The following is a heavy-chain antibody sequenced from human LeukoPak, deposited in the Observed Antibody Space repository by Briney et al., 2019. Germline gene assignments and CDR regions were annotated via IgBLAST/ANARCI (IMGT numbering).Heavy chain of an antibody. D-gene: IGHD3-3*01. CDR3: ARDEKEWLALDY. Sequence: GGSLRLSCAASGFTVSSNYMSWVRQAPGKGLEWVSVIYSGGSTYYADSVKGRFTISRDNSKNTLYLQMNSLRAEDTAVYYCARDEKEWLALDYWGQGTLVTVSS. CDR2: IYSGGST. J-gene: IGHJ4*02. V-gene: IGHV3-53*01. CDR1: GFTVSSNY.